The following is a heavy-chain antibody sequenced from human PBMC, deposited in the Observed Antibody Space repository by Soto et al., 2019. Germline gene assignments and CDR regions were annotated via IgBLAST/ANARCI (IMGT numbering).Heavy chain of an antibody. V-gene: IGHV3-9*01. CDR2: ISWNSGSI. J-gene: IGHJ3*02. Sequence: GGSLRLSCAASGFTFDDYAMHWVRQAPGKGLEWVSGISWNSGSIGYADSVKGRFTISRDNAKNSLYLQMNSLRAEDTALYYCAKDIEEGSSGWYNAFDIWGQGTMVTVSS. CDR3: AKDIEEGSSGWYNAFDI. CDR1: GFTFDDYA. D-gene: IGHD6-19*01.